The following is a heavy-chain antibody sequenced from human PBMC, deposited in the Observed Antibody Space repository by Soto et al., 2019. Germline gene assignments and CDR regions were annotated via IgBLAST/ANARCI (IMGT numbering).Heavy chain of an antibody. D-gene: IGHD6-13*01. J-gene: IGHJ4*02. CDR2: ISGSGDST. V-gene: IGHV3-23*01. Sequence: EVQLLESGGALVQPGGSLRLSCAASGFTFSSYAMSWVRQAPGKGLEWVSSISGSGDSTHNADSVKGRFAISRDNAKHTLYLPLNSLTGADTAVYYCAKGGLPTGSWYEGYWGQGPLVTVSS. CDR1: GFTFSSYA. CDR3: AKGGLPTGSWYEGY.